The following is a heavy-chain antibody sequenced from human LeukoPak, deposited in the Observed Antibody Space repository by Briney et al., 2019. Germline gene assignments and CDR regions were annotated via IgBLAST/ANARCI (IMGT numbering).Heavy chain of an antibody. CDR2: ISSSSSTI. CDR1: GFSISNYN. V-gene: IGHV3-48*01. CDR3: ATEPLYYYHMDV. D-gene: IGHD1-14*01. J-gene: IGHJ6*03. Sequence: HPGGSLRLSCAASGFSISNYNMNWVRQAPGKGLEWLSSISSSSSTIFYADSVKGRLTISRDNAKNSLFLQMNSLRAEDTAVYYCATEPLYYYHMDVWGKGTTVTVSS.